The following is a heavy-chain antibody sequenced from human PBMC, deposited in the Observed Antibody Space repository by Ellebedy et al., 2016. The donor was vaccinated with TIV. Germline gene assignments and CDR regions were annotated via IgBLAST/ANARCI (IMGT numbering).Heavy chain of an antibody. CDR1: GGTFSSYA. V-gene: IGHV1-69*13. J-gene: IGHJ5*02. D-gene: IGHD2-2*01. Sequence: AASVKVSCKASGGTFSSYAISWVRQAPGQGLEWMGGIIPIFGTANYAQKFQGRVTITADESTSTAYMELSSLRSEDTAVYYCAREVVVPARRLRNWFDPWGQGTLVTVSS. CDR2: IIPIFGTA. CDR3: AREVVVPARRLRNWFDP.